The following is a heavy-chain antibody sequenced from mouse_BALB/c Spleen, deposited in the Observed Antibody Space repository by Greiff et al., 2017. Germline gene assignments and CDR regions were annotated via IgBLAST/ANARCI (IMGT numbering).Heavy chain of an antibody. Sequence: EVQLQESGGGLVQPGGSRKLSCAASGFTFSSFGMHWVRQAPEKGLEWVAYISSGSSTIYYADTVKGRFTISRDNPKNTLFLQMTSLRSEDTAMYYCARQWGYFDYWGQGTTLTVSS. CDR1: GFTFSSFG. V-gene: IGHV5-17*02. D-gene: IGHD1-3*01. J-gene: IGHJ2*01. CDR3: ARQWGYFDY. CDR2: ISSGSSTI.